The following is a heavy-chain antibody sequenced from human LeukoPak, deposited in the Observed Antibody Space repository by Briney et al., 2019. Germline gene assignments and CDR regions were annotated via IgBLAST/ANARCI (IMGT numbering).Heavy chain of an antibody. J-gene: IGHJ3*02. CDR2: ISSSSSNI. CDR3: ARGSGAKYCGGDCYTGAFDI. D-gene: IGHD2-21*02. V-gene: IGHV3-48*02. Sequence: SGGSLRLSCAASGFTFSSYSMNWVRQAPGKGVEWVSYISSSSSNIYYADSVKARFTISRDNAKNSLYLQMNSLRDEDTAVYYCARGSGAKYCGGDCYTGAFDIWGQGTMVTVSS. CDR1: GFTFSSYS.